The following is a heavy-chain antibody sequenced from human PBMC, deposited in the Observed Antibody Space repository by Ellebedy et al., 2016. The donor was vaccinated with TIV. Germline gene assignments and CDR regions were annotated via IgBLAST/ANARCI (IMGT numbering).Heavy chain of an antibody. CDR3: AREEFWSGYGMDV. Sequence: SETLSLXXTVPGGSISSYYWSWIRQPPGKGLEWIGYIYYSGSTNYNPSLKSRVTISVDTSKNQFSLKLSSVTAADTAVYYCAREEFWSGYGMDVWGQGTTVTVSS. CDR1: GGSISSYY. D-gene: IGHD3-3*01. CDR2: IYYSGST. V-gene: IGHV4-59*01. J-gene: IGHJ6*02.